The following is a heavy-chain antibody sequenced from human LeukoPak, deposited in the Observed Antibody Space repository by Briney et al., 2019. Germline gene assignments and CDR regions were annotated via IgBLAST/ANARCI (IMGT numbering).Heavy chain of an antibody. V-gene: IGHV3-7*01. J-gene: IGHJ3*02. Sequence: GGSLRLSCAASGFTFSTYWMSWVRQAPGKGLEWVATIKGDGSQKYYVDSVKGRFTISRDNAKNSLYLQMNSLRAEDTAVYYCARHIDDSSGYRDLYAFDIWGQGTMVTVSS. CDR2: IKGDGSQK. D-gene: IGHD3-22*01. CDR1: GFTFSTYW. CDR3: ARHIDDSSGYRDLYAFDI.